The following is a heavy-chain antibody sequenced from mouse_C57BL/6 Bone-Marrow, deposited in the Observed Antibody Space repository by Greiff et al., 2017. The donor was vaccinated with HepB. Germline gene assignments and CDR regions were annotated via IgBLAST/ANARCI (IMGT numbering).Heavy chain of an antibody. D-gene: IGHD1-1*01. V-gene: IGHV5-17*01. J-gene: IGHJ2*01. CDR2: ISSGSSTI. CDR1: GFTFSDYG. CDR3: ARRGVITTVVAPNYFDY. Sequence: EVQLVESGGGLVKPGGSLKLSCAASGFTFSDYGMHWVRQAPEKGLEWVAYISSGSSTIYYADTVKGRFPISRDNAKNTLFLQLTSLRSEDTAMYYCARRGVITTVVAPNYFDYWGQGTTLTVSS.